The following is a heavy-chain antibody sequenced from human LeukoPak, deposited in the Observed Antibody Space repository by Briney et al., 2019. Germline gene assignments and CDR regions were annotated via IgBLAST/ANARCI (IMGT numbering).Heavy chain of an antibody. CDR3: AKDRGSSSKSHWFDP. V-gene: IGHV3-30*18. J-gene: IGHJ5*02. CDR1: GFTFSSYG. CDR2: ISYDGSNK. Sequence: PGGSLRLSCAASGFTFSSYGMHWVRQAPGKGLEWVAVISYDGSNKYYADSVKGRFTISRDNSKNTLYLQMNSLRAEDTAVYYCAKDRGSSSKSHWFDPWGQGTPVTVSS. D-gene: IGHD2-2*01.